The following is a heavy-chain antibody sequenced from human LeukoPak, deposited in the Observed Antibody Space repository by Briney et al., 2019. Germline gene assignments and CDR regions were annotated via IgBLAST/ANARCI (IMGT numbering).Heavy chain of an antibody. D-gene: IGHD6-6*01. CDR2: INPNSGDS. Sequence: ASVKVSCKASGYTFTGYYMHWVRQAPGQGLEWMGWINPNSGDSNYAQKFQGRVTMTRDTSISTAYMELSRLRSDDTAVYYCARASIAARRGGSYWFDPWGQGTLVTVSS. CDR3: ARASIAARRGGSYWFDP. V-gene: IGHV1-2*02. J-gene: IGHJ5*02. CDR1: GYTFTGYY.